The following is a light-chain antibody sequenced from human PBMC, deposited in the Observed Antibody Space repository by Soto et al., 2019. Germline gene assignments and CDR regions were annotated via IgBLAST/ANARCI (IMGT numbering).Light chain of an antibody. J-gene: IGKJ4*01. CDR3: QPANSLPLT. CDR2: SAP. V-gene: IGKV1-12*01. CDR1: QDVSSW. Sequence: DIPVNQSPSSVSASVGDRVTITCRTSQDVSSWLAWYQQKPGKAPELLIYSAPTLQTGVPSRFNGSRSGPDFPLSISSLQPEDFANCYCQPANSLPLTFGGGTKVEIK.